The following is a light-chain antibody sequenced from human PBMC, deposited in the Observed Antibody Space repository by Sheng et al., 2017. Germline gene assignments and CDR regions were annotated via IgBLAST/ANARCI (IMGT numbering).Light chain of an antibody. CDR2: DVN. Sequence: QSALTQPASVSGSPGQPITISCTGTSSDVGGYPYVSWYQQHPGKAPRLIIYDVNIRPTGVSDRFSGSKSGNTASLTISGLQAEDEADYYCCSYTAGSTKIFGGGTKVTVL. CDR3: CSYTAGSTKI. V-gene: IGLV2-14*03. CDR1: SSDVGGYPY. J-gene: IGLJ2*01.